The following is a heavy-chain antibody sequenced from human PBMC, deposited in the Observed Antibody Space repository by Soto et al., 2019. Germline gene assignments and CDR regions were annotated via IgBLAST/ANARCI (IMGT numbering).Heavy chain of an antibody. J-gene: IGHJ5*02. CDR3: ARRAVAGTSWFDP. CDR1: GGSITTTNW. Sequence: PSETLSLTCAVSGGSITTTNWWNWVRQPPGKGLEWIGEIYHSGRTNFNPSLKSRVTISIDQSKNQVSLKLGSVTAADTAVYYCARRAVAGTSWFDPWGQGTQVTVSS. CDR2: IYHSGRT. V-gene: IGHV4-4*02. D-gene: IGHD6-19*01.